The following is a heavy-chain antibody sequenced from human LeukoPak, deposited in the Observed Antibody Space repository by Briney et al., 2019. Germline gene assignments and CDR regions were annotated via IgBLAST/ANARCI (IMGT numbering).Heavy chain of an antibody. CDR1: GYTFINYY. J-gene: IGHJ4*02. Sequence: ASVKVSFKASGYTFINYYMHWVRQAPGQGLEWMGIINPSGGGTSYAQKFQGRVTMTRDTSTSTVYMEVSSLRSEDTAVYYCARDRAVGYGDYWGQGTLVTVSS. D-gene: IGHD1-1*01. CDR3: ARDRAVGYGDY. CDR2: INPSGGGT. V-gene: IGHV1-46*01.